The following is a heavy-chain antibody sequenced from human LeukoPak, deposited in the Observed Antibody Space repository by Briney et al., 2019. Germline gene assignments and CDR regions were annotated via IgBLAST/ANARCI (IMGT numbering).Heavy chain of an antibody. CDR2: IYYSGNT. CDR1: GGSINGYY. D-gene: IGHD6-13*01. CDR3: ARVTGYVMEDYFDY. J-gene: IGHJ4*02. Sequence: SETLSLTCSVSGGSINGYYWSWIRRPPEKGLEWIGYIYYSGNTRYNPSLKRRITISVDTSKNQFSLRLSSVTAADTAVYYCARVTGYVMEDYFDYWGQGTLVTVSS. V-gene: IGHV4-59*01.